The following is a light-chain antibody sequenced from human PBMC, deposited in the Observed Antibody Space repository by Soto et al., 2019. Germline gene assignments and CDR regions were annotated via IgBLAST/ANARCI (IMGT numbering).Light chain of an antibody. Sequence: QSALTQPPSVSGSPGQSVAISCTGTSSDVGSYNRVSWYQQPPGTAPKLVIYDVSNRPSGVPDRFSGSKSGNTASLTISGLQAEDEADYYCSSYTSSSTYVFGTGTNLTVL. CDR1: SSDVGSYNR. V-gene: IGLV2-18*02. J-gene: IGLJ1*01. CDR3: SSYTSSSTYV. CDR2: DVS.